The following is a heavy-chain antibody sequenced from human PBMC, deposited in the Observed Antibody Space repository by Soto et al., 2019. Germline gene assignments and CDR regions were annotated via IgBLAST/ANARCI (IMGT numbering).Heavy chain of an antibody. CDR3: ARDCGGDCYSGYFDL. Sequence: AVSGGSISSGGYSWSWIRQPPGKGLEWIGYIYHSGSTHYNPSLKSRVTISVDRSKNQFSLKLSSVTAADTAVYYCARDCGGDCYSGYFDLWGRGTLVTVSS. D-gene: IGHD2-21*02. V-gene: IGHV4-30-2*01. J-gene: IGHJ2*01. CDR1: GGSISSGGYS. CDR2: IYHSGST.